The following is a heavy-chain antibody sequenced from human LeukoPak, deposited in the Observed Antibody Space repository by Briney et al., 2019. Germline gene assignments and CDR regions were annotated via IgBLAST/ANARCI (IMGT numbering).Heavy chain of an antibody. V-gene: IGHV4-34*01. D-gene: IGHD3-22*01. CDR2: INHSGGT. CDR1: GGSFSGYY. Sequence: SETLSLTCAVYGGSFSGYYWTWIPQPPGKGLEWIGEINHSGGTNYNPSLKSRVTISVDTSKNQFSLKLSSVTAADTAVYYCARDGRYYDSSGYHDAFDIWGQGTMVTVSS. CDR3: ARDGRYYDSSGYHDAFDI. J-gene: IGHJ3*02.